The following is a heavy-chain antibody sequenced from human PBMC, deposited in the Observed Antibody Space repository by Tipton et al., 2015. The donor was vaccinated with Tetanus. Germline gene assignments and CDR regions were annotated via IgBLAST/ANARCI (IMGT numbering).Heavy chain of an antibody. Sequence: QLVQSGGEVKKPGESLKISCKGSGYIFNNYWIGWVRQKPGKGLEWMGIIYPGDSDTRYSTSFQGQVTISVDKSINTAYLQWSSLKASDTSMFYCAGAHCTDGVCNFDFWGQGALVTVAS. J-gene: IGHJ4*02. CDR1: GYIFNNYW. V-gene: IGHV5-51*01. CDR2: IYPGDSDT. CDR3: AGAHCTDGVCNFDF. D-gene: IGHD2-8*01.